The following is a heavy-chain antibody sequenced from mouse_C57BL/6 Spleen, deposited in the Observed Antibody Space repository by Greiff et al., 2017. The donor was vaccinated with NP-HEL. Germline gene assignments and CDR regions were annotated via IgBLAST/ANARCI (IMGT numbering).Heavy chain of an antibody. Sequence: VQLQQSGAELVKPGASVKLSCKASGYTFTSYWMHWVKQRPGRGLEWIGRIVPNSGGTKYNEKFKSKATLTVDKSSSTAYMQLSSLTSEDSAVYYCARRHDSSSFSAMDYWGQGTSVTVSS. CDR2: IVPNSGGT. J-gene: IGHJ4*01. CDR3: ARRHDSSSFSAMDY. V-gene: IGHV1-72*01. D-gene: IGHD1-1*01. CDR1: GYTFTSYW.